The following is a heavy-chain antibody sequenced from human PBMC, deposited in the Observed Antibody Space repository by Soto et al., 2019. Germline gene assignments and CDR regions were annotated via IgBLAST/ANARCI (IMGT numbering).Heavy chain of an antibody. CDR1: GFTFSSYG. D-gene: IGHD3-16*01. J-gene: IGHJ4*01. V-gene: IGHV3-30*18. CDR2: ISYDGSNK. CDR3: AKDPPFGEEDDDY. Sequence: GGSLRLSCAASGFTFSSYGMHWVRQAPGKGLEWVAVISYDGSNKYYADSVKGRFTISRDNSKNTLYLQMNSLRAEDTAVYYCAKDPPFGEEDDDYWGHGTLVTVS.